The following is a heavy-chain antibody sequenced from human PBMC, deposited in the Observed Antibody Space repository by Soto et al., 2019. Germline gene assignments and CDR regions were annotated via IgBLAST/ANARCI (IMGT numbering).Heavy chain of an antibody. CDR3: TTELYSGYDLDY. CDR2: IKSKTDGGTT. J-gene: IGHJ4*02. CDR1: GFTFSNAL. V-gene: IGHV3-15*07. D-gene: IGHD5-12*01. Sequence: GGSQRLSCAASGFTFSNALMKWVRQDQGKGLEWVGRIKSKTDGGTTDYAAPVKGRFTISRDDSKNTLYLQMNSLKTEDTAVYYCTTELYSGYDLDYWGQGTLVTVSS.